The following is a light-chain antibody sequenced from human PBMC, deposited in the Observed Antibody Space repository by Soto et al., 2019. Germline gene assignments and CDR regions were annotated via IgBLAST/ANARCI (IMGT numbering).Light chain of an antibody. V-gene: IGKV3-11*01. CDR1: QSVSSY. CDR2: DAC. J-gene: IGKJ1*01. Sequence: EIVLTQSPAALSLSPGERATLSCRASQSVSSYLAWYQQKPGQAPRLLIYDACNRATGIPAMFSGRGSGKDFTLTISSLQPDDFANYYCQQYNSLWTFGQGTKVDIK. CDR3: QQYNSLWT.